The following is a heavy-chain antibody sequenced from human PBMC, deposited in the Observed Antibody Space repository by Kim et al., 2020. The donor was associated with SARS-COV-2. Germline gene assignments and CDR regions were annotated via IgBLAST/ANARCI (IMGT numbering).Heavy chain of an antibody. D-gene: IGHD3-9*01. J-gene: IGHJ4*02. CDR3: AKDFAVVRYYDILTGIEDHDY. CDR1: GFTFSSYA. CDR2: ISGSGGST. V-gene: IGHV3-23*01. Sequence: GGSLRLSCAASGFTFSSYAMSWVRQAPGKGLEWVSAISGSGGSTYYADSVKGRFTISRDNSKNTLYLQMNSLRAEDTAVYYCAKDFAVVRYYDILTGIEDHDYWGQGTLVTVSS.